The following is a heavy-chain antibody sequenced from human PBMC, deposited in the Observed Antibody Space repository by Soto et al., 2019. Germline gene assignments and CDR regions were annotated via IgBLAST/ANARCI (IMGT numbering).Heavy chain of an antibody. CDR3: ARAYGDYEGDAFDI. CDR2: IISIFCTA. CDR1: GGTFSSYA. J-gene: IGHJ3*02. Sequence: QVQLVQSGAEVKKPGSSVKVSCKASGGTFSSYAISWVRQAPGQWLEWMGGIISIFCTANYEQKLQGRVTITADDSTSTAYMDLSSLISEDNAGYYFARAYGDYEGDAFDIGGQGTMVNGSS. V-gene: IGHV1-69*01. D-gene: IGHD4-17*01.